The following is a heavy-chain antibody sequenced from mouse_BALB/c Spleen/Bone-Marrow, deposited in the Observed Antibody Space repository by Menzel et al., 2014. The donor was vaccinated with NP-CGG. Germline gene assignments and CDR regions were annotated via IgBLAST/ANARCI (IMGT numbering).Heavy chain of an antibody. V-gene: IGHV14-3*02. J-gene: IGHJ3*01. CDR1: GFNIKDTY. CDR3: ARSTGGRDGFAY. Sequence: VQLKESGAELVKPGAPVKLSCTASGFNIKDTYMHWVKQRPEQGLEWIGRIDPANGNTKYDPKYQGKATITADTSSNTAYLQLSSLTSEDTAVYYCARSTGGRDGFAYWGQGTLVTVSA. CDR2: IDPANGNT.